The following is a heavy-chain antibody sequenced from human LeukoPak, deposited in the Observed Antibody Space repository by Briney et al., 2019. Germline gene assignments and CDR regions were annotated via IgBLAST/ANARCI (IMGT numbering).Heavy chain of an antibody. CDR2: IWYDGSNK. J-gene: IGHJ6*04. CDR1: GFTFRSYG. CDR3: ARRGMVRASGRYYYYGIDV. Sequence: GRSLRLSCAASGFTFRSYGMHWVRQAPGKGLEWVAVIWYDGSNKYYADSVKGRFTISRDNSKNTLYLQMSSLRAEDAAVYYCARRGMVRASGRYYYYGIDVWGIGTTVTVSS. V-gene: IGHV3-33*01. D-gene: IGHD3-10*01.